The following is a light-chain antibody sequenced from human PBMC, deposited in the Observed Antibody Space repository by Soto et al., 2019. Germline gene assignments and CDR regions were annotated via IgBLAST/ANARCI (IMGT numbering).Light chain of an antibody. J-gene: IGKJ5*01. V-gene: IGKV3-15*01. CDR2: GAS. CDR3: QQFHNWPPIT. CDR1: QNILSK. Sequence: IVRTQSPATLSLSPGERATLSCMSSQNILSKLAWYQQKPGQAPRLLFYGASTRATGIPARFSGSGSGTELTLTISSLQSEDFAVYYCQQFHNWPPITFGQGTRLEI.